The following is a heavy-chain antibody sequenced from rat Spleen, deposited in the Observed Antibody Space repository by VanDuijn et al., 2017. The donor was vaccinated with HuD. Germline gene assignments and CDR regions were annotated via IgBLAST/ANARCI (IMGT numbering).Heavy chain of an antibody. CDR3: ARPTNYGFFFDY. V-gene: IGHV5-25*01. J-gene: IGHJ2*01. D-gene: IGHD1-3*01. CDR2: ISTGGGNT. CDR1: GFTFSDYY. Sequence: EVQLVESDGGLVQPGRSLKLSCAASGFTFSDYYMAWVRQAPTKGLEWVASISTGGGNTHYRDSVKGRFTISRDNAKSTLYLQMDSLRSEDTATYYCARPTNYGFFFDYWGQGVMVTVSS.